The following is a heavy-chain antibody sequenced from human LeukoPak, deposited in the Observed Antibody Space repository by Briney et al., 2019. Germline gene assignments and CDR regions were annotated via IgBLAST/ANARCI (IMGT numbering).Heavy chain of an antibody. V-gene: IGHV1-2*02. CDR3: ARGPEVKQWLVSLDY. D-gene: IGHD6-19*01. J-gene: IGHJ4*02. CDR2: INPNSGGT. CDR1: GYTFTGYY. Sequence: ASVKVSCKASGYTFTGYYMHWVRQAPGQGLEWMGWINPNSGGTNYAQKFQGRVTMTRDTSISTAYMELSRLRSDDTAVYYCARGPEVKQWLVSLDYWGQGALVTVSS.